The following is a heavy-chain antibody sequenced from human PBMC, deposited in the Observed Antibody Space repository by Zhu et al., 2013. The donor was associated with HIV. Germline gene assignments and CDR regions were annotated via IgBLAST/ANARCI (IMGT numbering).Heavy chain of an antibody. J-gene: IGHJ6*02. V-gene: IGHV1-69*01. CDR3: ARGSRACIAAAGACYYYYGMDV. CDR1: GGTFSSYA. D-gene: IGHD6-13*01. CDR2: IIPIFGTA. Sequence: QVQLVQSGAEVKKPGSSVKVSCKASGGTFSSYAISWVRQAPGQGLEWMGGIIPIFGTANYAQKFQGRVTITADESTSTAYMELSSLRSEDTAVYYCARGSRACIAAAGACYYYYGMDVWGQGTTGHRSP.